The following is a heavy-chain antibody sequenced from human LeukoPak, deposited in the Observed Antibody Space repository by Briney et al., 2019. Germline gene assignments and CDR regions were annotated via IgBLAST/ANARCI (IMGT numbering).Heavy chain of an antibody. CDR2: IYSGGST. D-gene: IGHD5-12*01. J-gene: IGHJ6*04. CDR3: ARTWRRGYGMDV. Sequence: GGSLRLSCAASGFTVSSNYMSWVRQAPGKGLEWVSVIYSGGSTYYADSVKGRFTISRDNSKNTLYLQMNSPRAEDTAVYYCARTWRRGYGMDVWGKGTTVTVSS. CDR1: GFTVSSNY. V-gene: IGHV3-66*02.